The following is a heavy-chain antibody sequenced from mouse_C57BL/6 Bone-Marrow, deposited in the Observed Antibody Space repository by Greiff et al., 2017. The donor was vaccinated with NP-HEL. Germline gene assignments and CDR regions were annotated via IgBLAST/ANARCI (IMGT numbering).Heavy chain of an antibody. Sequence: EVQLVESEGGLVQPGSSMKLSCTASGFTFSDYYMAWVRQVPEKGLEWVANINYDGSSTYYLDSLKSRFIISRDNAKNILYLQMSSLKSEDTATYYCAREGVFIYFDYWGQGTTLTVSS. CDR2: INYDGSST. CDR3: AREGVFIYFDY. D-gene: IGHD1-2*01. J-gene: IGHJ2*01. V-gene: IGHV5-16*01. CDR1: GFTFSDYY.